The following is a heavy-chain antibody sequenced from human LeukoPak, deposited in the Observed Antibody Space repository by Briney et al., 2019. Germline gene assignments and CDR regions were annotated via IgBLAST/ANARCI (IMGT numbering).Heavy chain of an antibody. V-gene: IGHV4-59*08. D-gene: IGHD3-22*01. CDR1: GASIRSSY. CDR3: ARLDRSGYETGGTWFDP. CDR2: IYYTGST. J-gene: IGHJ5*02. Sequence: SETLSLTCTVSGASIRSSYWSWLRQPPGKGLEWIGYIYYTGSTNSNPSLKSRVTVSVDTSMNQFSLRLSSMTAADTAVYYCARLDRSGYETGGTWFDPWGQGTLVTVSS.